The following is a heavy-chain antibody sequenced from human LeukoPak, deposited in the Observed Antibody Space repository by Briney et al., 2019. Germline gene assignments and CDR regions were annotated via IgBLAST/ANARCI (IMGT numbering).Heavy chain of an antibody. CDR1: GGTFSSYS. V-gene: IGHV1-69*05. CDR3: VKDRPCGTCMPMDA. Sequence: ASVKVSCKASGGTFSSYSITWVRQAPGQGLEWMGGIMPLFNTANYAQQFQGRVTITTDESTSTAYMELSSLRFEDTAIYYCVKDRPCGTCMPMDAWGQGTTV. CDR2: IMPLFNTA. J-gene: IGHJ6*02. D-gene: IGHD2-2*01.